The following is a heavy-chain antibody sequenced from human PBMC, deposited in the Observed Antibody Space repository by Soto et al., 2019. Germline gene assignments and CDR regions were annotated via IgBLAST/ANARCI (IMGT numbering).Heavy chain of an antibody. J-gene: IGHJ5*02. D-gene: IGHD1-7*01. CDR3: AREPIWTYTWNYARLNVLDP. V-gene: IGHV1-3*04. CDR2: IHTAKGNT. CDR1: GYTFTNNF. Sequence: ASVKVSCKDSGYTFTNNFIHWLRPAPGQTLEWMGWIHTAKGNTKYSQKFEARVTLTRDTAASTAYMELNSLRSDDTAVYYCAREPIWTYTWNYARLNVLDPWGQGTLVTVSS.